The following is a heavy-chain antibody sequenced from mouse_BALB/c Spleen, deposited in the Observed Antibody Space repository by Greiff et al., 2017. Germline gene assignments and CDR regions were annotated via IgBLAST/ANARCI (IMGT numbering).Heavy chain of an antibody. D-gene: IGHD1-1*01. Sequence: VQLQQSGAELVRPGTSVKISCKASGYTFTNYWLGWVKQRPGHGLEWIGDIYPGGGYTNYNEKFKGKATLTADTSSSTAYMQLSSLTSEDSAVYYCARWSYGSSYYAMDYWGQGTSVTVSS. CDR2: IYPGGGYT. CDR3: ARWSYGSSYYAMDY. CDR1: GYTFTNYW. J-gene: IGHJ4*01. V-gene: IGHV1-63*02.